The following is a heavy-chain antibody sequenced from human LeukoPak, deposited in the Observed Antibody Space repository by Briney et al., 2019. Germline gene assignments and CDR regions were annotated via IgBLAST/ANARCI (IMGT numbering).Heavy chain of an antibody. J-gene: IGHJ5*02. CDR2: IYYSGST. CDR3: ASSLWGYSST. CDR1: GCSISSYY. D-gene: IGHD6-19*01. V-gene: IGHV4-59*01. Sequence: SETLSLTCTVSGCSISSYYWSWIRQPPGKGLEWIGYIYYSGSTNYNPSLKSRVTISVDTSKNQFSLKLSSVTAADTAVYYCASSLWGYSSTWGQGTLVTVSS.